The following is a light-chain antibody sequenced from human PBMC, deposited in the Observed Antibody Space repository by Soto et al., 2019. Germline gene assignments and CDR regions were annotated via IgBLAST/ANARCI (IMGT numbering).Light chain of an antibody. Sequence: DIVMTQSPDSLAVSLGERATINCKSSQSVLYSSNNKNYLAWYQQKPGQPHKLLIYWASTRESGVPDRCSGSGSGTDFTLTISSLQAEDVAVYYCQQYYSTPRTFGHGTKVEIK. J-gene: IGKJ1*01. CDR2: WAS. CDR1: QSVLYSSNNKNY. V-gene: IGKV4-1*01. CDR3: QQYYSTPRT.